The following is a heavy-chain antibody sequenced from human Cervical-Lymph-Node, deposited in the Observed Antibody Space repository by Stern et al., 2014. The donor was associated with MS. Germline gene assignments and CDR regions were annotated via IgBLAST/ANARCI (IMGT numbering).Heavy chain of an antibody. V-gene: IGHV2-5*02. CDR2: IYWDDDK. CDR1: GFSVTTSGVG. D-gene: IGHD2-2*01. J-gene: IGHJ4*02. Sequence: QVTLKESGPTLVKPTETLTLTCTFSGFSVTTSGVGVGWIRQPPGKALEWLALIYWDDDKRYSPSLKNSLPTPKSTAKNQMVLAQTNMDPVDTATYYCAPEGRDETSWLWYPFDSWGQGIPVTVSS. CDR3: APEGRDETSWLWYPFDS.